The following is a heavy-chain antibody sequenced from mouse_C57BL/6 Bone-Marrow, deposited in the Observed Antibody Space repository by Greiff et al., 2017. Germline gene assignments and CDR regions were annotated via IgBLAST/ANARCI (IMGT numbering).Heavy chain of an antibody. CDR1: GYTFTDYN. CDR2: INPNNGGT. D-gene: IGHD1-1*01. Sequence: VQLQQSGPELVKPGASVKMSCKASGYTFTDYNMHWVKQSHGKSLEWIGDINPNNGGTSYNQKFKGKATLTVNKSSSTAYMELRSLTSEDSAVYDCARRGINYYGSSYYAYWGQGTLVTVSA. V-gene: IGHV1-22*01. CDR3: ARRGINYYGSSYYAY. J-gene: IGHJ3*01.